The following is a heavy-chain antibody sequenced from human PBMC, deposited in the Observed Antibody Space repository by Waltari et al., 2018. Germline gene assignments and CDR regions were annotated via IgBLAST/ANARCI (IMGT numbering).Heavy chain of an antibody. J-gene: IGHJ6*03. V-gene: IGHV3-21*01. D-gene: IGHD3-9*01. CDR2: ISSSSSYI. CDR1: GFTFSSYS. CDR3: ARVLRYFDWFVPSMDV. Sequence: EVQLVESGGGLVKPGGSLRLSCAASGFTFSSYSMNWVRQAPGKGLEWVPSISSSSSYIYYADSVKGRFTISRDNAKNSLYLQMNSLRADDTAVYYCARVLRYFDWFVPSMDVWGKGTTVTVSS.